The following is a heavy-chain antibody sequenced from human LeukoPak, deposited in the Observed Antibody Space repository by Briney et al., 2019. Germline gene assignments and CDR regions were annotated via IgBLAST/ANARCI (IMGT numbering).Heavy chain of an antibody. V-gene: IGHV3-7*01. CDR1: GFTFSSYW. Sequence: GGSLRLSCAASGFTFSSYWMSWVRQAPGKGLEWVANIKQDGSEKYYVDPVKGRFTISRDNAKNSLYLQMNSLRAEDTAVYYCAREGAYGSGSHSDYFDYWGQGTLVTVSS. J-gene: IGHJ4*02. CDR2: IKQDGSEK. D-gene: IGHD3-10*01. CDR3: AREGAYGSGSHSDYFDY.